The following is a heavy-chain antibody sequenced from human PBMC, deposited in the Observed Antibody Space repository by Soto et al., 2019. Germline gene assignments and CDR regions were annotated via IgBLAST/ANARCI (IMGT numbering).Heavy chain of an antibody. V-gene: IGHV3-15*07. CDR3: TTIHDRGWPNYYYYGMDV. Sequence: GGSLRLSCAASGFTFSNAWMNWVRQAPGKGLEWVGRIKSKTDGGTTDYAAPVKGRFTISRDDSKNTLYLQMNSLKTEDTAVYYCTTIHDRGWPNYYYYGMDVWGQGTTVTVSS. CDR2: IKSKTDGGTT. J-gene: IGHJ6*02. D-gene: IGHD6-19*01. CDR1: GFTFSNAW.